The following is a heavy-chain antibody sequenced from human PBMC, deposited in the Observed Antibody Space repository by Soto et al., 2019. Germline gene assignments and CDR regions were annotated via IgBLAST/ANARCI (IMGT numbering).Heavy chain of an antibody. V-gene: IGHV4-30-4*01. Sequence: QVQLQESGPGLVKPSQTLSLTCTVSGGSISSGDYYWSWIRQPPGKGLEWIGNFYYSGSTDYNPSLKSRVTISVDTSKNQFSLKLNSVTAADTAVYYCARAGNYYDASGFLFDSWGQGTLVTVSS. CDR2: FYYSGST. CDR3: ARAGNYYDASGFLFDS. D-gene: IGHD3-22*01. J-gene: IGHJ4*02. CDR1: GGSISSGDYY.